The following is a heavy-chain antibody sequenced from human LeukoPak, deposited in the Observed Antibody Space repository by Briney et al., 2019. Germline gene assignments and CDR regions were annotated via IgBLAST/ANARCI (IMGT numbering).Heavy chain of an antibody. Sequence: GRSLRLSCAASGFTFSSYGMHWVCQAPGKGLEWVAVIWYDGSNKYYADSVKGRFTISRDNSKNTLYLQMNSLRAEDTAVYYCARGDGYSSSWYDYWGQGTLVTVSS. CDR3: ARGDGYSSSWYDY. J-gene: IGHJ4*02. CDR2: IWYDGSNK. CDR1: GFTFSSYG. D-gene: IGHD6-13*01. V-gene: IGHV3-33*01.